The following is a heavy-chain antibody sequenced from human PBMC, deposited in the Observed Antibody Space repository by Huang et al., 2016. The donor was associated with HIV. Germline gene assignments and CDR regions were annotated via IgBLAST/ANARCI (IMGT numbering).Heavy chain of an antibody. V-gene: IGHV3-33*04. D-gene: IGHD3-22*01. CDR3: ARGDYYDSSGYHPGYFDY. CDR2: ISNDGIKK. J-gene: IGHJ4*02. CDR1: GFILSNYG. Sequence: VQLIESGGGVVQPGKSLRLSCATSGFILSNYGMHWVRQAPCKGLKWVAFISNDGIKKNYADSVRGRFTVGRDNGNNTLFLQMRSLGVDDTAVYYCARGDYYDSSGYHPGYFDYWGQGILVTVSS.